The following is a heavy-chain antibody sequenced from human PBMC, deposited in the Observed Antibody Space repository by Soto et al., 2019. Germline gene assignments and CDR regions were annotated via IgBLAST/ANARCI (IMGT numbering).Heavy chain of an antibody. V-gene: IGHV1-69*13. CDR3: ARDFSSGWYNYYYYGMDV. D-gene: IGHD6-19*01. Sequence: GASVKVSCKASGGTFSSYAISWVRQAPGQGLEWMGGIIPIFGTANYAQKFQGRVTITADESTSTAYMELSSLRSEDTAVYYCARDFSSGWYNYYYYGMDVWGQGTTVTVSS. CDR2: IIPIFGTA. CDR1: GGTFSSYA. J-gene: IGHJ6*02.